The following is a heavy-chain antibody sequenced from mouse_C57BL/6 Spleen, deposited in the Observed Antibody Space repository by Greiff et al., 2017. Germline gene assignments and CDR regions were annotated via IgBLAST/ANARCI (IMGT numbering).Heavy chain of an antibody. D-gene: IGHD1-1*01. J-gene: IGHJ4*01. V-gene: IGHV1-55*01. CDR3: ARRFITTIYAMDY. Sequence: QVQLQQPGAELVKPGASVKMSCKASGYTFTSYWITWVKQRPGQGLEWIGDIYPGSGSTNYNEKFKSKATLTVDTSSSTAYMQLSSLTSEDSAVYYCARRFITTIYAMDYWGQGTSVTVSS. CDR1: GYTFTSYW. CDR2: IYPGSGST.